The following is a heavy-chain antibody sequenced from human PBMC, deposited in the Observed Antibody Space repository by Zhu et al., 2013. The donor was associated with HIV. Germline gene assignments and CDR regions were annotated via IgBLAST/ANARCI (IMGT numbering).Heavy chain of an antibody. V-gene: IGHV1-24*01. CDR2: FDPEDGET. J-gene: IGHJ4*02. Sequence: QVQLVQSGAEVKKPGASVKVSCKVSGYTLTELSMHWVRQAPGKGLEWMGGFDPEDGETIYAQKFQGRVTMTEDTSTDTAYMELSSLRSEDTAVYYCAPRGDYYDSSGYYYVDYWAREPWSPSPQ. CDR3: APRGDYYDSSGYYYVDY. CDR1: GYTLTELS. D-gene: IGHD3-22*01.